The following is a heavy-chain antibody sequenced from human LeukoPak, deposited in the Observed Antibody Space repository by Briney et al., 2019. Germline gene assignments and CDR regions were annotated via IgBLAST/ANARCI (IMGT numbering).Heavy chain of an antibody. J-gene: IGHJ6*02. Sequence: GASVKVSCKASGGTFSSYAISWVRQAPGQGLEWMGRIIPILGIANYAQKFQGRVTITADKSTSTAYMELSSLRSEDTAVYYCATYYYGSGSSYYYYGMDVWGQGTTVTVSS. CDR2: IIPILGIA. CDR1: GGTFSSYA. V-gene: IGHV1-69*04. D-gene: IGHD3-10*01. CDR3: ATYYYGSGSSYYYYGMDV.